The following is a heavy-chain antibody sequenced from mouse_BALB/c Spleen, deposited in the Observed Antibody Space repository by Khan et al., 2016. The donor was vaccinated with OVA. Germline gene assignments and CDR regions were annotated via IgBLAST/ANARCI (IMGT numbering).Heavy chain of an antibody. CDR3: SIEL. CDR2: ISLNSDDYVT. CDR1: GFTFSNYW. J-gene: IGHJ2*01. Sequence: VQLKESGAGLVQPGGSMKLSCVASGFTFSNYWMNWVRQSPEKGLEWVAEISLNSDDYVTPYAESVKGRFPISTDDSKSSGYVQMDNLRAEDTGMYYCSIELWGQGTTVTVSS. V-gene: IGHV6-6*02. D-gene: IGHD2-12*01.